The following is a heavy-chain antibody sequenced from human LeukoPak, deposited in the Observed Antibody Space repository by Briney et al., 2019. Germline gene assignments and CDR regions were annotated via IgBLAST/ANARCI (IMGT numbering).Heavy chain of an antibody. V-gene: IGHV4-61*02. CDR3: ARDTPLLWFGELLWEGFDY. CDR1: GGSISSGSYY. Sequence: PSETLSLTCTVSGGSISSGSYYWSRIRQPAGKGLEWFGRIYTSGSTNYNPSLKSRVTISVDTSKNQFSLKLSSVTAADTAAYYCARDTPLLWFGELLWEGFDYWGQGTLVTVSS. CDR2: IYTSGST. D-gene: IGHD3-10*01. J-gene: IGHJ4*02.